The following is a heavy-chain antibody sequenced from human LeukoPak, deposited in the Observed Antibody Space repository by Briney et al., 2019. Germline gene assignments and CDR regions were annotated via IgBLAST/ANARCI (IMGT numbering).Heavy chain of an antibody. V-gene: IGHV3-23*01. D-gene: IGHD3-9*01. CDR2: ISGSGGST. Sequence: YPGGSLRLSCAASGFTFTTYWMSWVRQAPGKGLEWVSAISGSGGSTYYADSVKGRFTISRDNSKNTLYLQMNSLRAEDTAVYYCAKERYFDWLSPNFDYWGQGTLVTVSS. CDR1: GFTFTTYW. CDR3: AKERYFDWLSPNFDY. J-gene: IGHJ4*02.